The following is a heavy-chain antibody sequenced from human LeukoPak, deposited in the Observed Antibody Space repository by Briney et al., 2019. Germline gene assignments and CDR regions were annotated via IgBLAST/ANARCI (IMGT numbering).Heavy chain of an antibody. D-gene: IGHD1-26*01. CDR3: ARSSGSYTVDAFDI. CDR2: ISTYNGNT. V-gene: IGHV1-18*01. Sequence: ASVKVSCKASGGTFSSYAITWVRQAPGQGLEWMGWISTYNGNTDYAQKLQGRVTMTTDTSTSTAYMELRSLRSDDTAVYYCARSSGSYTVDAFDIWGQGTMVTVSS. J-gene: IGHJ3*02. CDR1: GGTFSSYA.